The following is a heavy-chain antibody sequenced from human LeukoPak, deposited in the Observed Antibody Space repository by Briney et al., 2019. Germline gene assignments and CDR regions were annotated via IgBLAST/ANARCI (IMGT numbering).Heavy chain of an antibody. D-gene: IGHD2-21*01. J-gene: IGHJ6*04. Sequence: GGSLRLSCAASGFTFSSYSMNWVRQAPGKGLEWVSSITSSSAYIYYADSVQGRFSISRDDAKNSLYLQMNSLRAEDTARYYCARDNGDVVAPLLDVWGKGTTVTISS. V-gene: IGHV3-21*01. CDR3: ARDNGDVVAPLLDV. CDR2: ITSSSAYI. CDR1: GFTFSSYS.